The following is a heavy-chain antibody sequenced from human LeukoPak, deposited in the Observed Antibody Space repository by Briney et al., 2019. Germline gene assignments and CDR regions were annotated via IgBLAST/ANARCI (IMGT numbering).Heavy chain of an antibody. CDR1: GGTFSSYA. J-gene: IGHJ3*02. D-gene: IGHD3-22*01. V-gene: IGHV1-69*01. CDR2: IIPIFGTA. CDR3: ASPGNSGSGYYYDGNHAFDI. Sequence: SVKVSCKASGGTFSSYAISWVRQAPGQGLEWMGGIIPIFGTANYAQKFQGRVTITADESTSTAYMELSSLRSEDTAMYYCASPGNSGSGYYYDGNHAFDIWGQGTMVTVSS.